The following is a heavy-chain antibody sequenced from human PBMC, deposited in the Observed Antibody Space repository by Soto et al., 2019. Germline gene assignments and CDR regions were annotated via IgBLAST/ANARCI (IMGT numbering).Heavy chain of an antibody. V-gene: IGHV4-59*01. D-gene: IGHD6-13*01. CDR3: ARGVRESPLTGIAAAGSPYYMDV. J-gene: IGHJ6*03. Sequence: PSETLSLTCTVSGGSISSYYWSWIRQPPGKGLEWIGYIYYSGSTNYNPSLKSRVTISVDTSKNQFSLKLSSVTAADTAVYYCARGVRESPLTGIAAAGSPYYMDVWGKGTTVTVSS. CDR1: GGSISSYY. CDR2: IYYSGST.